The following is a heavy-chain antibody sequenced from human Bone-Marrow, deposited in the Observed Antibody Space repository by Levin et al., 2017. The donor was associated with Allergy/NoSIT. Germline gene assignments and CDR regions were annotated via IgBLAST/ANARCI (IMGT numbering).Heavy chain of an antibody. CDR3: ARTCQLPMLGLDY. D-gene: IGHD2-2*01. Sequence: GESLKISCAASGFTFDDYGMSWVRQAPGKGLEWVSGINWNGGSTGYADSVKGRFTISRDNAKNSLYLQMNSLRAEDTALYYCARTCQLPMLGLDYWGQGTLVTVSS. CDR2: INWNGGST. J-gene: IGHJ4*02. CDR1: GFTFDDYG. V-gene: IGHV3-20*04.